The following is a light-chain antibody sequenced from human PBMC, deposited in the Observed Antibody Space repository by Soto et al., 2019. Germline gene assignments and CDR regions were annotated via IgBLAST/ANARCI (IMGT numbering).Light chain of an antibody. CDR3: QLYGTSPPRYT. J-gene: IGKJ2*01. V-gene: IGKV3-20*01. Sequence: DIVLTQSPGTLSLSPGERATLSCRASQSITSNYLAWYQQKPGQAPRLLIHGASSRATGIPDRFSGSGSGTDFTLTISRLEPEDFAVYYCQLYGTSPPRYTFGLGTKLEIK. CDR2: GAS. CDR1: QSITSNY.